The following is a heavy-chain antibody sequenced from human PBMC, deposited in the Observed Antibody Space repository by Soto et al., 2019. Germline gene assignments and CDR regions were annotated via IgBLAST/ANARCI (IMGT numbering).Heavy chain of an antibody. V-gene: IGHV1-18*04. D-gene: IGHD6-13*01. CDR3: ARDKSSSWYWLDY. CDR2: FSGYNGAT. J-gene: IGHJ4*02. Sequence: QVQLEQSGAEVKKPGASVKVSCKASGYTFTNYGISWVRQAPGQGLEWMGWFSGYNGATKYAQKFQGRVTMTTDTSTSTAYMEVRSLRSDDTAVYYCARDKSSSWYWLDYWGQGTLVTVSS. CDR1: GYTFTNYG.